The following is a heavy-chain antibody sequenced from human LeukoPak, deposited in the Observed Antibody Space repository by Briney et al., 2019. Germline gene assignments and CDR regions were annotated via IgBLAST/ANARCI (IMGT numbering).Heavy chain of an antibody. V-gene: IGHV3-23*01. D-gene: IGHD2-21*01. CDR2: VSGSGDST. CDR3: VKHAPSVSRDSH. CDR1: GFTFTTYS. Sequence: GGSLRLSCAASGFTFTTYSMSWVRQPPGKGLEWVSAVSGSGDSTFYADSVKGRFTISRDNRKNTVSLQMNSLRAEDTALYYCVKHAPSVSRDSHWGQGTLVTVSS. J-gene: IGHJ1*01.